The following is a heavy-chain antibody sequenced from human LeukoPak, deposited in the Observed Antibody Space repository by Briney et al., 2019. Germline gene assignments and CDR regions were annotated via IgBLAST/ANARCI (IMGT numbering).Heavy chain of an antibody. CDR1: GFTFSSFA. CDR3: AKDRPVLMVYATSPHYFDY. V-gene: IGHV3-23*01. CDR2: ISGSGGNT. Sequence: PGGSLRLSCAASGFTFSSFAMSWVRQAPGKGLEWVSAISGSGGNTYYADSVKGRFTISRDNSKNTLYLQMNSLRAEDTAVYYCAKDRPVLMVYATSPHYFDYLGQGTLVTVAS. J-gene: IGHJ4*02. D-gene: IGHD2-8*01.